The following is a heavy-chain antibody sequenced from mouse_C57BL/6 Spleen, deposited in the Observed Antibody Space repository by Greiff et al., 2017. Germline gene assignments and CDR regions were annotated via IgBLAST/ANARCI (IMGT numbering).Heavy chain of an antibody. J-gene: IGHJ1*03. CDR2: IHPNSGST. Sequence: QVQLQQPGAELVKPGASVKLSCKASGYTFTSYWMHWVKQRPGQGLEWIGMIHPNSGSTNYNEKFKSKATLTVDKSSSTAYMQLSSLTSEDSAVYCCARNYGGNWYFEVWGTGATVTVSS. V-gene: IGHV1-64*01. CDR1: GYTFTSYW. D-gene: IGHD1-1*02. CDR3: ARNYGGNWYFEV.